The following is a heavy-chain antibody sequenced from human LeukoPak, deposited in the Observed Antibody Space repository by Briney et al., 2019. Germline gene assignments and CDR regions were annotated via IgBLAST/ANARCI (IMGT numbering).Heavy chain of an antibody. CDR1: GYTFTSYG. CDR3: ARAAYYDTLTGCLQYYYYYYGMDV. V-gene: IGHV1-18*01. J-gene: IGHJ6*02. CDR2: ISAYNGNT. D-gene: IGHD3-9*01. Sequence: VASVKVSCKASGYTFTSYGISWVRQAPGQGLEWMGWISAYNGNTNYAQKLQGRVTMTTDTSTSTAYMELRSLRSDDTAVYYCARAAYYDTLTGCLQYYYYYYGMDVRGQGTTVTVSS.